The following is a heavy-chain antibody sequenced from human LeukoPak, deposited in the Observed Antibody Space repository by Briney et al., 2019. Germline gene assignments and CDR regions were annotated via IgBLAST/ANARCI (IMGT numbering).Heavy chain of an antibody. CDR1: GFTFSSYS. J-gene: IGHJ4*02. V-gene: IGHV3-48*02. CDR2: ISSSSSTI. Sequence: GGSLRLSCAASGFTFSSYSMNWVRQAPGRGLEWVSYISSSSSTIYYADSVKGRSTISRDNAKNSLYLQMNSLRDEDTAVYYCARVKRGNSGYPDYWGQGTLVTVSS. CDR3: ARVKRGNSGYPDY. D-gene: IGHD3-22*01.